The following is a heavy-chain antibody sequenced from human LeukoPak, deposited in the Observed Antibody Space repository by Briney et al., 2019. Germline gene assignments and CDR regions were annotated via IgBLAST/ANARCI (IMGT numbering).Heavy chain of an antibody. D-gene: IGHD5-18*01. Sequence: GGSLRLSCAASGFTFSTYNMNWVRQAPGKGLEWVSSISSTSSFIYYADSVKGRFTISRDNAKNSLYLQINSLRAEDTAVYYCARDSPSGLSYGYFGAYFDYWGQGTLVTVSS. CDR2: ISSTSSFI. J-gene: IGHJ4*02. CDR1: GFTFSTYN. CDR3: ARDSPSGLSYGYFGAYFDY. V-gene: IGHV3-21*06.